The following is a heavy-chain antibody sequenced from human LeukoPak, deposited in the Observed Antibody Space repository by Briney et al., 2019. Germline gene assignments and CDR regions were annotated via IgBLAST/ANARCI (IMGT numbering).Heavy chain of an antibody. Sequence: GGSLRLSCAASGFIFSNFAMSWVRQAPGKGLEWVSAISGRDGSTYYADSVKGRFTISRDNSKNTLYLQMNSLRAEDTAVYYCAKDPHYYDSSGYYYIPSFDYWGQGTLVTVSS. CDR2: ISGRDGST. J-gene: IGHJ4*02. D-gene: IGHD3-22*01. V-gene: IGHV3-23*01. CDR3: AKDPHYYDSSGYYYIPSFDY. CDR1: GFIFSNFA.